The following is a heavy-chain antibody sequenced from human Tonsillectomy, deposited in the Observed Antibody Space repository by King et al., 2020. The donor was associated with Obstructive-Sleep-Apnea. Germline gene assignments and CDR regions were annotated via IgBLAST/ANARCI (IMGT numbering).Heavy chain of an antibody. CDR2: INHSGIT. J-gene: IGHJ5*02. CDR1: GGSFSGYY. V-gene: IGHV4-34*01. D-gene: IGHD2-15*01. CDR3: ARSDIVVVVSATKSSNWFDP. Sequence: QGQLQQWGAGLLKPSETLSLTSAVYGGSFSGYYWTWVRPCPDKGPAWIGEINHSGITNYNPPLRSRVTISVDTSKNRFSLNLNSVTAADTAVYYCARSDIVVVVSATKSSNWFDPWGQGTLVTVSS.